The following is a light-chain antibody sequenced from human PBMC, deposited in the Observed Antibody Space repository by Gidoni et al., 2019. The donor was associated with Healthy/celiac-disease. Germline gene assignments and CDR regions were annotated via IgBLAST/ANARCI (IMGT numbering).Light chain of an antibody. CDR1: QSVSSY. V-gene: IGKV3-11*01. Sequence: EIVLTQAPATLSLSPGARATLPCRASQSVSSYLAWYQQKPGQAPRLLIYDASNRATGIPARFSGSGSGTDFTLTISSLEPEDFAVYYCQQRSNLWTFGQGTKVEIK. J-gene: IGKJ1*01. CDR2: DAS. CDR3: QQRSNLWT.